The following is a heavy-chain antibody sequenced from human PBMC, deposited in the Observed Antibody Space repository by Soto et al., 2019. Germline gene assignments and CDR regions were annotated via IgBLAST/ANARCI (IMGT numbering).Heavy chain of an antibody. CDR2: MNPNSGNT. Sequence: ASVKVSCKASGYTFTSYDINWVRQATGQGLEWMGWMNPNSGNTGYAQKFQGRVTMTRNTSISTAYMELSSLRSEDTAVYYCARGYRMTTVTTDWFDPWGQGTLVTVSS. J-gene: IGHJ5*02. CDR1: GYTFTSYD. D-gene: IGHD4-4*01. V-gene: IGHV1-8*01. CDR3: ARGYRMTTVTTDWFDP.